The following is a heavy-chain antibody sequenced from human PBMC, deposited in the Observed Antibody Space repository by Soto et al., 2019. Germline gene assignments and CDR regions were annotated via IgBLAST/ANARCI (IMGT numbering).Heavy chain of an antibody. J-gene: IGHJ4*02. CDR3: ARGPLVVLNYFES. CDR2: IFPLTDIP. Sequence: QVQLVQSGTEVKKPGSSVKVSCKASGGTFRNYPINWVRQAPGQGLEWMGSIFPLTDIPDYAQNFQARLTISADKSTGKAYMELSSLTSDDTAMYFCARGPLVVLNYFESWGQRTLVTVSS. CDR1: GGTFRNYP. V-gene: IGHV1-69*02.